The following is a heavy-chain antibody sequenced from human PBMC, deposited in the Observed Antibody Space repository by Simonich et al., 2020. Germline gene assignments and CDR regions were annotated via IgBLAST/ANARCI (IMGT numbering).Heavy chain of an antibody. CDR2: TYYSGST. CDR3: ARQRVLMVYAIDY. Sequence: QLQLQESGPGLVKPSETLSLTCTVSGGSISSSRYYWGWIRQPPGKGLEWIGSTYYSGSTYYHPPLKSRVTISVDTSKNQFSLKLSSVTAADTAVYYCARQRVLMVYAIDYWCQGTLVTVSS. D-gene: IGHD2-8*01. V-gene: IGHV4-39*01. J-gene: IGHJ4*02. CDR1: GGSISSSRYY.